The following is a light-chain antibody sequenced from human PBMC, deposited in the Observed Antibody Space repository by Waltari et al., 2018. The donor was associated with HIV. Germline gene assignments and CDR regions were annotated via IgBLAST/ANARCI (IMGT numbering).Light chain of an antibody. CDR1: SSDIGSFDY. CDR2: DFT. J-gene: IGLJ2*01. Sequence: SALTQPASVSGSPGQSITISCLGASSDIGSFDYVSWYQQHPAKSPNLILYDFTYRPSGVSGRFSGSRSGSMASLTISGLQPDDEADYFCCSYSDSGTILFGGGTRVTVL. V-gene: IGLV2-14*03. CDR3: CSYSDSGTIL.